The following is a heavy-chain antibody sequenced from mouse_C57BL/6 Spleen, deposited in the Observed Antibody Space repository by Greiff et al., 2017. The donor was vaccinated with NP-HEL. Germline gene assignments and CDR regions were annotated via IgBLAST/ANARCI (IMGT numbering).Heavy chain of an antibody. Sequence: QVQLQQPGAELVKPGASVKMSCKASGYTFTSYWITWVKQRPGQGLEWIGDIYPGSGSTNYNEKFKSKATLTVDTSSSTAYMQLSSLTSEDSAVYYWARSGDGYDDDYAMDYWGQGTSVTVSS. CDR1: GYTFTSYW. CDR3: ARSGDGYDDDYAMDY. CDR2: IYPGSGST. D-gene: IGHD2-2*01. J-gene: IGHJ4*01. V-gene: IGHV1-55*01.